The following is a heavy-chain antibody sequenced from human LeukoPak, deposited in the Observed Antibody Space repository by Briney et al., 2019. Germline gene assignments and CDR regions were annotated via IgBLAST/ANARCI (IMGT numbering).Heavy chain of an antibody. V-gene: IGHV4-38-2*02. CDR1: GYSITSGYN. Sequence: SETLSLTCTVSGYSITSGYNWAWIRQPPGKVLEWIGSIYHSGSAYYNPSLKSRVTISVDTSKNQFYLKLSSVTAADTAVYYCVRYCSITTCYTSDVDYWGQGTLVTVSS. CDR2: IYHSGSA. CDR3: VRYCSITTCYTSDVDY. J-gene: IGHJ4*02. D-gene: IGHD2-2*02.